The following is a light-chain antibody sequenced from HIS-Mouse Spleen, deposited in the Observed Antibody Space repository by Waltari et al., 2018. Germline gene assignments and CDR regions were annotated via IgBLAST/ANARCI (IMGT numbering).Light chain of an antibody. V-gene: IGLV3-10*01. Sequence: YELTQPPSVSVSPGQTARITCSGDALPNNYAYWYQQKSGQAPVLVIYEDSKRPSGIPERFSGSSSGTMATLTISGAQVEDEADYYCYSTDSSGNHYVFGTGTKVTVL. J-gene: IGLJ1*01. CDR2: EDS. CDR3: YSTDSSGNHYV. CDR1: ALPNNY.